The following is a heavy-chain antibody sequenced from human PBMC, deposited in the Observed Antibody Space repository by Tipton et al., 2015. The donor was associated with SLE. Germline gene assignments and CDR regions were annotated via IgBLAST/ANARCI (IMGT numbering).Heavy chain of an antibody. CDR2: IYSGGST. Sequence: SLRLSCVASGFTVSSNYMNWVRQAPGKGLEWISVIYSGGSTYYADSVKGRFTISRDYSKNSLYLQMNSLRTEDTALYYCAKGKPVGYYMDVWGKGTTVTVSS. CDR1: GFTVSSNY. V-gene: IGHV3-53*05. D-gene: IGHD4-23*01. CDR3: AKGKPVGYYMDV. J-gene: IGHJ6*03.